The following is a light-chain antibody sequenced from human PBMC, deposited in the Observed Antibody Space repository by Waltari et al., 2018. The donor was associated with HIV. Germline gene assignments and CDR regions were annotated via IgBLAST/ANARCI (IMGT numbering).Light chain of an antibody. CDR3: QQFNSYPLT. CDR1: QGISSA. V-gene: IGKV1-13*02. CDR2: DAS. J-gene: IGKJ4*01. Sequence: AIQLTHSPSSLSASVGDRVTITCRASQGISSALAWYQLKPGKAPKPLIYDASTLKSGVPSRFRGSGSGTDFSLTISSLQPGDFATYYCQQFNSYPLTFGGGSKVELQ.